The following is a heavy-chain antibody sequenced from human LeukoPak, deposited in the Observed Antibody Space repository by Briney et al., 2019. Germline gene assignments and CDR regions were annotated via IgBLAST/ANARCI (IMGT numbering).Heavy chain of an antibody. V-gene: IGHV4-59*01. CDR1: GGSISSDY. Sequence: SETLSLTCTVSGGSISSDYWSWIRQPPGKGLEWIGYIYYSGGTYYNPSLKSRITISADTSKNQFSLKLSSVTAADTAVYYCARGFYSPHYWGQGTLVSVSS. J-gene: IGHJ4*02. CDR3: ARGFYSPHY. D-gene: IGHD4-11*01. CDR2: IYYSGGT.